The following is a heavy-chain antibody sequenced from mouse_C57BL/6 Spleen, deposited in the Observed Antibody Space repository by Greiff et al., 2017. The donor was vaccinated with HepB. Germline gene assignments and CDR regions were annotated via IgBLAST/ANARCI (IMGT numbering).Heavy chain of an antibody. V-gene: IGHV3-6*01. J-gene: IGHJ1*01. CDR3: ARGLTTVVAGDFDV. D-gene: IGHD1-1*01. CDR2: ISYDGSN. CDR1: GYSITSGYY. Sequence: DVKLQESGPGLVKPSQSLSLTCSVTGYSITSGYYWNWIRQFPGNKLEWMGYISYDGSNNYNPSLKNRISITRDTSKNQFFLKLNSVTTEDTATYYCARGLTTVVAGDFDVWGPGTTVTVSS.